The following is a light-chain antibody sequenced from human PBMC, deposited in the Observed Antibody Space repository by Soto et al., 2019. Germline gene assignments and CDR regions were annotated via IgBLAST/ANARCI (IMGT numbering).Light chain of an antibody. J-gene: IGKJ4*01. CDR2: VAS. V-gene: IGKV1-9*01. CDR1: QGISRY. CDR3: QQVNSYPLT. Sequence: DIQLTQSPSFLSASVGDRVSITCRASQGISRYLAWYQQKPGKAPMLLIYVASTVQSGVPSRFSGSGSGTEFTLTISSLQAEDFATYYCQQVNSYPLTFGGGTKVEIK.